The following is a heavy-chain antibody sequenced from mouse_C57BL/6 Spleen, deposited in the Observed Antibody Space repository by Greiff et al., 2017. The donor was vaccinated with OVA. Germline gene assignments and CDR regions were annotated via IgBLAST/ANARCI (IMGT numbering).Heavy chain of an antibody. D-gene: IGHD1-1*01. CDR2: IDPSDSET. CDR3: ARGIYYGSSYAY. J-gene: IGHJ3*01. V-gene: IGHV1-52*01. CDR1: GYTFTSYW. Sequence: QVKLQQPGAELVRPGSSVKLSCKASGYTFTSYWMHWVKQRPIQGLEWIGNIDPSDSETPYNQKFKDKATLTVDKSSSTAFMQLSSLTSEDAAVYYCARGIYYGSSYAYWGQGTLVTVSA.